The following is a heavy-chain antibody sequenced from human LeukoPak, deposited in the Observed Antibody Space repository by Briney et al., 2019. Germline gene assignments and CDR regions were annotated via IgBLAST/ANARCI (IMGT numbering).Heavy chain of an antibody. CDR1: GDSVSSNSAA. Sequence: SQTLSLTCAVSGDSVSSNSAAWNWIRQSPSRGLEWLVRTYYRSKLYNDYAVSVKSRITINPDTSKNQFSLQLNSVTPEDTAVYYCARDLSSSGYYLFDYWGQGTLVTVSS. D-gene: IGHD3-22*01. V-gene: IGHV6-1*01. J-gene: IGHJ4*02. CDR2: TYYRSKLYN. CDR3: ARDLSSSGYYLFDY.